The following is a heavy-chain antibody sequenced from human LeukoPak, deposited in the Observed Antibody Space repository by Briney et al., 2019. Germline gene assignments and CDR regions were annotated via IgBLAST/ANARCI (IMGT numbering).Heavy chain of an antibody. Sequence: ASVKVSCKTSGYNFTRYGVTWVRQAPGQGLEWMAWISAYSGNTDYTQKFQGRVTVTTDTSRSTAYMEVRGLRSDDTAVYYCARASGSYWWFDSWGQGTLVTVSS. CDR2: ISAYSGNT. J-gene: IGHJ5*01. D-gene: IGHD1-26*01. V-gene: IGHV1-18*01. CDR1: GYNFTRYG. CDR3: ARASGSYWWFDS.